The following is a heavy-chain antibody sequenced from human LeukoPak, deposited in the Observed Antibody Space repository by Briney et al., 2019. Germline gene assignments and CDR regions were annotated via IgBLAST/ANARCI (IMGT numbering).Heavy chain of an antibody. J-gene: IGHJ4*02. Sequence: SETLSLTCTVSGGSISSSSYYWGWIRQPPGKGLEWIGSIYYSGSTYYNPSLKSRVTISVDTSKNQFSLKLSSVTAADTAVYYCARHESQCCSGGSCYSQHPFDYWGQGTLVTVSS. CDR1: GGSISSSSYY. CDR3: ARHESQCCSGGSCYSQHPFDY. D-gene: IGHD2-15*01. V-gene: IGHV4-39*01. CDR2: IYYSGST.